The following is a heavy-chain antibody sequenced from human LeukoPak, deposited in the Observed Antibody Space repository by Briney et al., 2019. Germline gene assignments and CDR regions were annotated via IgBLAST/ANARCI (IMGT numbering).Heavy chain of an antibody. CDR3: ARAVAAIVNWFDP. J-gene: IGHJ5*02. Sequence: GASVKVSCKASGYTFAGYYMHWVRQAPGQGLEWMGWINPNSGDTNNAQKFQGRVTMTSDTSISTAYMELTRLRSDDTAVYHCARAVAAIVNWFDPWGQGTLVTVSS. D-gene: IGHD6-13*01. CDR2: INPNSGDT. CDR1: GYTFAGYY. V-gene: IGHV1-2*02.